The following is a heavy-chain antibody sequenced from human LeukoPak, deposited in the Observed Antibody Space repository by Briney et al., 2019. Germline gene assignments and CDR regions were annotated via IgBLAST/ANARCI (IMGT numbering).Heavy chain of an antibody. V-gene: IGHV3-74*01. J-gene: IGHJ4*02. CDR1: GRYW. D-gene: IGHD2-2*03. CDR3: AKDGFGYCSSTSCRHFDY. Sequence: GGSLRLSCAASGRYWMHWVRQAPGKGLVWVSHINSDGSWTSYADSVKGRFTISKDNAKNTVYLQMNSLRAEDTAVYYCAKDGFGYCSSTSCRHFDYWGQGTLVTVSS. CDR2: INSDGSWT.